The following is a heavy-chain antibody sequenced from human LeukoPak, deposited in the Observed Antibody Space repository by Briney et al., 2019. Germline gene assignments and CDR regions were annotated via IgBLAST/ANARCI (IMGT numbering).Heavy chain of an antibody. Sequence: PSETLSLTCAVSGGSFSGYYWTWLRQPPGKGLEWIGEINHSGNANYNPSLKSRVTISLDMSENHFSLKLISVTAADTAVYYCARGQGTVTTHWGQGTLVTVSS. CDR2: INHSGNA. J-gene: IGHJ4*02. V-gene: IGHV4-34*01. CDR3: ARGQGTVTTH. D-gene: IGHD4-17*01. CDR1: GGSFSGYY.